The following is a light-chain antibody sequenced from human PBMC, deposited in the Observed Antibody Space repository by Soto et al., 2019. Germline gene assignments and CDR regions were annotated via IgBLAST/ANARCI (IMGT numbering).Light chain of an antibody. CDR3: KHYNDYSWT. CDR1: QSISVW. V-gene: IGKV1-5*03. CDR2: KTS. J-gene: IGKJ1*01. Sequence: DIHMTQSPSTLSASVGDRVTITCRASQSISVWLAWYQQKPGKAPNLLIYKTSSIESGVPSRFSGSGSGTEFTLTISSLQPDDFATYYCKHYNDYSWTFGQGTKGEIK.